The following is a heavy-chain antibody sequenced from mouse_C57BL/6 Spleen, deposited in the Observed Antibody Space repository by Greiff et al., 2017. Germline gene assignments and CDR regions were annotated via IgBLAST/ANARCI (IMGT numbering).Heavy chain of an antibody. CDR3: ARISITTVVAPND. V-gene: IGHV1-72*01. CDR2: IDPNSGGT. CDR1: GYTFTSYW. D-gene: IGHD1-1*01. J-gene: IGHJ2*01. Sequence: LQQPGASVKLSCKASGYTFTSYWMHWVKQRPGRGLEWIGRIDPNSGGTKYNEKFKSKATLTVDKPSSTAYMQLRSLTSEDSAVYYCARISITTVVAPNDWGQGTTLTVSS.